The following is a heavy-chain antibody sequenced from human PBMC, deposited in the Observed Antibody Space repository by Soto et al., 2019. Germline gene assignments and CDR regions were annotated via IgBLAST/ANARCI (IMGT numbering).Heavy chain of an antibody. CDR3: ARRRYYYDSSGYLDAFDI. D-gene: IGHD3-22*01. J-gene: IGHJ3*02. V-gene: IGHV4-59*08. CDR2: IYYSGST. CDR1: GGSISSYY. Sequence: PSETLSLTCTVSGGSISSYYWSWIRQPPGKGQEWIGYIYYSGSTNYNPSLKSRVTISVDTSKNQFSLTVTSVTAADTAVYYCARRRYYYDSSGYLDAFDIWGQGTMVTVSS.